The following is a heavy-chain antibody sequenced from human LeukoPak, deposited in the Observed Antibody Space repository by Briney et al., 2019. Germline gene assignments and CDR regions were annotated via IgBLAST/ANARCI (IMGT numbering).Heavy chain of an antibody. V-gene: IGHV1-69*01. J-gene: IGHJ4*02. CDR1: GGTFTSYA. CDR3: ARGGYSSGLLDY. CDR2: IIPIFGTA. D-gene: IGHD6-19*01. Sequence: SVKVSGKASGGTFTSYAISWVRHAPGQGLELMGGIIPIFGTANYAQKFQGRVTITADESTSTAYMELSSLRSEDTAVYYCARGGYSSGLLDYWGQGTLVTVSS.